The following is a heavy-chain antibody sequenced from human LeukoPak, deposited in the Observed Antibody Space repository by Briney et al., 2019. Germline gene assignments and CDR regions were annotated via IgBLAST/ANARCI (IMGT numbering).Heavy chain of an antibody. D-gene: IGHD5-18*01. CDR1: GGSISSGGYY. CDR2: IYYSGST. CDR3: ARAPGYSPEYYGMDV. J-gene: IGHJ6*02. V-gene: IGHV4-31*03. Sequence: PSETLSLTCTVPGGSISSGGYYWSWIRQHPGKGLEWIGYIYYSGSTYYNPSLKSRVTISVDTSKNQFSLKLSSVTAADTAVYYCARAPGYSPEYYGMDVWGQGTTVTVSS.